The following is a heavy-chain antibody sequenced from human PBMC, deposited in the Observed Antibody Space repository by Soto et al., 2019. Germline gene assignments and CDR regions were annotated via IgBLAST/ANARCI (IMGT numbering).Heavy chain of an antibody. CDR2: IYPGESDT. CDR3: TGYSSSSVGGDAVNY. D-gene: IGHD6-6*01. V-gene: IGHV5-51*01. CDR1: GYSFTSYW. J-gene: IGHJ4*02. Sequence: GESLKISLKGSGYSFTSYWIGRVRQMPGKGLEWMGIIYPGESDTRYSPSFQGQVPIPADKSISTAYLQLSSLKASDTAMYYCTGYSSSSVGGDAVNYWGQGTLVTVSS.